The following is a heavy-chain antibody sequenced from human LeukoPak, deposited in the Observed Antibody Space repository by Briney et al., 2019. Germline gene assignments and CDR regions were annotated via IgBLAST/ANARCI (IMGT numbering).Heavy chain of an antibody. CDR2: INPNSGGT. V-gene: IGHV1-2*02. CDR3: AKDRVGATPWDFDY. Sequence: ASVKVSCKASGYTFTGYYMHWVRQAPGQGLEWMGWINPNSGGTNYPQKLQGRVTLTTDTSTSTAYMELRSLRSDDTALYYCAKDRVGATPWDFDYWGQGTLVTVSS. CDR1: GYTFTGYY. D-gene: IGHD1-26*01. J-gene: IGHJ4*02.